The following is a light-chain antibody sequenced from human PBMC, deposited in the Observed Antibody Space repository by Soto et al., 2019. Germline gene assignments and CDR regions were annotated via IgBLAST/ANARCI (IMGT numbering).Light chain of an antibody. CDR1: RDISNF. CDR3: QKCKIAPFT. CDR2: AAS. V-gene: IGKV1-27*01. Sequence: DIQMTQSPSSLSAFVGDTVTITCRASRDISNFLAWYQQKPGKVPKLLIYAASTLQSAVPSRFSGSGSGTDFTLTISSLQPEDVATYYCQKCKIAPFTFGGGTKVEMK. J-gene: IGKJ4*01.